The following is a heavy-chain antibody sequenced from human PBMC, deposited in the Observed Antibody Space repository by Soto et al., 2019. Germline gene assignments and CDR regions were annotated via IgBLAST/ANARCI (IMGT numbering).Heavy chain of an antibody. Sequence: QVQLVQSGAEVKKPGASVKVSCKASGYTFTSYGISWVRQAPGQGLEWMGWISAYNGNTNYAQKLQGRVTMTTDTPTSTAYMELRSLRSDDTAVYYCARDWGPGIAAAGTPLYYYYGMDVWGQGTTVTVSS. CDR2: ISAYNGNT. V-gene: IGHV1-18*01. CDR1: GYTFTSYG. CDR3: ARDWGPGIAAAGTPLYYYYGMDV. J-gene: IGHJ6*02. D-gene: IGHD6-13*01.